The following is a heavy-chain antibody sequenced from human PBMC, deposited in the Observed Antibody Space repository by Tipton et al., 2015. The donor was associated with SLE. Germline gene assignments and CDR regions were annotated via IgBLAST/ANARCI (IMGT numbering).Heavy chain of an antibody. CDR3: AKDSAYSRASRLGYFYAMDV. D-gene: IGHD3-22*01. V-gene: IGHV3-9*01. CDR1: GFTFDDYG. J-gene: IGHJ6*02. Sequence: SLRLSCAASGFTFDDYGMHWVRQAPRKGLEWVSGISWDSGSIGYADSVKGRFTISRDNAKNSLYLQMNSLRAEDTALYYCAKDSAYSRASRLGYFYAMDVWGQGTTVTVSS. CDR2: ISWDSGSI.